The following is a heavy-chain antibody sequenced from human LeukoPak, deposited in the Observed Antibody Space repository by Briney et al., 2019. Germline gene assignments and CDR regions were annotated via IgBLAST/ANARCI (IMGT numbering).Heavy chain of an antibody. J-gene: IGHJ4*02. CDR3: TTRPPPYSDIFNGYLDY. CDR2: IKRNTDGGTT. Sequence: GGSLRLSCAVSGFTFSNAWMSWVRQVPGKGLEWVGRIKRNTDGGTTDYAAPVKGRFTISRDDSKTTLYLQMNGLKTEDTAVYYCTTRPPPYSDIFNGYLDYWGQGTLVTVSS. V-gene: IGHV3-15*01. CDR1: GFTFSNAW. D-gene: IGHD3-9*01.